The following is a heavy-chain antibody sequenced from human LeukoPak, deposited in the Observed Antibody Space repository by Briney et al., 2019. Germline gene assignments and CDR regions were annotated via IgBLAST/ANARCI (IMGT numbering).Heavy chain of an antibody. J-gene: IGHJ4*02. CDR3: AKSSNEWELNSFDY. D-gene: IGHD1-26*01. CDR1: GFTFSTFA. CDR2: ISGSGAGT. V-gene: IGHV3-23*01. Sequence: GGSLRLSCAASGFTFSTFAMSWVRQAPGKGLEWVSAISGSGAGTNYADSVKGRFTISRDNSKNMPYLQMDSLKAEDTALYYCAKSSNEWELNSFDYWGQGTLVPVSS.